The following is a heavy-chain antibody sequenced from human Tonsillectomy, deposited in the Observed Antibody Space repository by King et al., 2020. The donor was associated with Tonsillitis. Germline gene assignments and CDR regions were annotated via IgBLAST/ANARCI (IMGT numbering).Heavy chain of an antibody. CDR1: GFSLSTNGMG. J-gene: IGHJ3*02. CDR2: IDWDDDK. D-gene: IGHD2-21*02. Sequence: VTLKESGPALVKPTQTLTLTCTFSGFSLSTNGMGVSWVRQPPGKALEWLALIDWDDDKYYTTSLKTRLTISKDPSKNQVVLTMTNMDPVDTATYFCARMSRFVVVTPSVEDAFDIWGQGTMVTVSS. CDR3: ARMSRFVVVTPSVEDAFDI. V-gene: IGHV2-70*20.